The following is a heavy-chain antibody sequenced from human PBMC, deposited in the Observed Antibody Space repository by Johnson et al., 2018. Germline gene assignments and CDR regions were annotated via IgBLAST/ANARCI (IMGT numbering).Heavy chain of an antibody. CDR1: GYSFTNTW. CDR2: IWPGDSDT. D-gene: IGHD3-16*01. V-gene: IGHV5-51*01. J-gene: IGHJ6*04. Sequence: EQLVQSGAEVKEPGESLKISCKGSGYSFTNTWIGWVRQMPGEGLEWMGSIWPGDSDTKYSPSFQGQVTISADRSISTVYLQWSSLKASDTAIYYWAKQRERGTSYMDVWGKGTTVTVSS. CDR3: AKQRERGTSYMDV.